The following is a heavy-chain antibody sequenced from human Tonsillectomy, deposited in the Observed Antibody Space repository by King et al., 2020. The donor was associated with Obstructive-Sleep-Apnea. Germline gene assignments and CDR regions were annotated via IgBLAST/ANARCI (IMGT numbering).Heavy chain of an antibody. Sequence: QLQESGPGLVKPSETLSLTCTVSGGSVTSYYLNWIRQPAGKGLEWIGRIFTSGSTNYNPSLKSRVTMSLDTSKNLFSLRLSSVTAADTAVYYCARAGGSFNDDNWFDPWGQGTLVTVSS. CDR2: IFTSGST. CDR3: ARAGGSFNDDNWFDP. CDR1: GGSVTSYY. V-gene: IGHV4-4*07. J-gene: IGHJ5*02. D-gene: IGHD1-1*01.